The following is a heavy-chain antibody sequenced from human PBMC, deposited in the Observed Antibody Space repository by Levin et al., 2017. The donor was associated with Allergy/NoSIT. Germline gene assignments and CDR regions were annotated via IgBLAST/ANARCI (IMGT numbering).Heavy chain of an antibody. Sequence: GESLKISCQASGYSFTSYWFGWVRQRPGKGLEWMGLIFPSDSDTRVSPSFQGQIIMSVDKSINTAYLQWSILKASASAMYYCARRDSDGSNSFDYWGQGPLVTVSS. CDR2: IFPSDSDT. CDR1: GYSFTSYW. J-gene: IGHJ4*02. CDR3: ARRDSDGSNSFDY. D-gene: IGHD4-23*01. V-gene: IGHV5-51*01.